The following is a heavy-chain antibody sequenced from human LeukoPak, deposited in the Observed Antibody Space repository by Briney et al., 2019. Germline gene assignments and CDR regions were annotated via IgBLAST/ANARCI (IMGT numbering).Heavy chain of an antibody. J-gene: IGHJ5*02. V-gene: IGHV3-53*01. CDR1: GFTVSSNY. Sequence: PGGSLRLSCAASGFTVSSNYTSWVRQSPGKGLEWVSVIYSGGSTYYADSVKGRFTISRDNSKSTLYLQMTSLRAEDTAVYYCARALGAAAGTWGQGTLVTVSS. CDR3: ARALGAAAGT. CDR2: IYSGGST. D-gene: IGHD6-13*01.